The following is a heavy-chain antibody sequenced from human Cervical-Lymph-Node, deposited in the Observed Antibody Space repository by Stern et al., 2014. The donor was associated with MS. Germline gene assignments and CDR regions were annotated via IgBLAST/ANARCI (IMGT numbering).Heavy chain of an antibody. Sequence: QVTLKESGPALVKPTQTLTLTCTFSGFSLITSGTRVSWIRQPPGRALEWLARIDWNDKTFYNSSQMTRLTISKDTSKNQVVLTMTNVDPVDTATYYCARMMGSGYHHYFDYWGQGTPVTVSS. D-gene: IGHD3-3*01. V-gene: IGHV2-70*04. CDR2: IDWNDKT. CDR1: GFSLITSGTR. CDR3: ARMMGSGYHHYFDY. J-gene: IGHJ4*02.